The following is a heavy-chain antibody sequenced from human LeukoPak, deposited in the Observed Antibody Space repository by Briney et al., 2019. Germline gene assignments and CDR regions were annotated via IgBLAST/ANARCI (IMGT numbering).Heavy chain of an antibody. V-gene: IGHV4-59*08. CDR1: GGSISSYY. J-gene: IGHJ4*02. Sequence: SETLSLTCTVCGGSISSYYWSWIGQPPGRGLEWIGYIYYSGSTNYNPSLKSRVTISVDTSKNQFSLKLSSVTAADTAVYYCASHAVLGGWSLFCDYWGQGTLVTVSS. CDR3: ASHAVLGGWSLFCDY. CDR2: IYYSGST. D-gene: IGHD6-19*01.